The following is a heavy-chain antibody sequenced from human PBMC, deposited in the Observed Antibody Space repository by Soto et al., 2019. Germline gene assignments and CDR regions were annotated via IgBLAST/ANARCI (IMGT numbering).Heavy chain of an antibody. CDR1: GFTFSSFG. CDR2: ISFDGSNK. CDR3: AKDSMGDYYGMDV. Sequence: QVQLVESGGGVVQPGRSPRLSCAASGFTFSSFGMHWVRQAPGKGLEWVAVISFDGSNKYYADSVKGRFTISRDNSRNTLFLQMDSLRPEDTAVYYCAKDSMGDYYGMDVWGQGTTVTVSS. J-gene: IGHJ6*02. V-gene: IGHV3-30*18. D-gene: IGHD1-26*01.